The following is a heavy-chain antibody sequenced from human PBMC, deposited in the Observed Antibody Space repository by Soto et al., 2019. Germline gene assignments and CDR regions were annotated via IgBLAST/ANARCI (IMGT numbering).Heavy chain of an antibody. V-gene: IGHV3-23*01. CDR2: ISGSGNNT. Sequence: GGSLRLSCAASGFTFSSYAMSWVRQAPGKGLEWVSAISGSGNNTDYADSVKGRFTISRDNSKNTLYLQMNSLRAEDTAVYFCAYSSSSILDYYYYYMDVWGKGTTVTVSS. J-gene: IGHJ6*03. CDR3: AYSSSSILDYYYYYMDV. CDR1: GFTFSSYA. D-gene: IGHD6-6*01.